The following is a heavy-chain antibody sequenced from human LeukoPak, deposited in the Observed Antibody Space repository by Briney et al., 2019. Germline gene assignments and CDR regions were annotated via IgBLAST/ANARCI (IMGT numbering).Heavy chain of an antibody. V-gene: IGHV3-21*01. J-gene: IGHJ5*02. CDR3: AREQGMVRGSWFDP. Sequence: PGGSLRLSCAASGFTFSSYSMNWVRQAPGKGLEWVSSISSSSSYIYYADSVKGRFTISRDNAKNSLYLQMNSLRAEDTAVYYCAREQGMVRGSWFDPWGQGTLVTVSS. CDR1: GFTFSSYS. CDR2: ISSSSSYI. D-gene: IGHD3-10*01.